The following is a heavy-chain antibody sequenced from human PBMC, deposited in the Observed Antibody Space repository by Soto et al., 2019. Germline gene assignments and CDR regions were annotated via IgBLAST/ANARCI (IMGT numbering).Heavy chain of an antibody. J-gene: IGHJ4*02. CDR1: GFSLSTTRVA. D-gene: IGHD6-19*01. V-gene: IGHV2-5*02. CDR3: THSVVAGLGYYFDY. Sequence: QITLKESGPTLVKPTQTLTLTCTFSGFSLSTTRVAVGWIRQPPGKALEWLALIYWDDAKRYSPFLKSRLTITKDTSKTLVVLTMTNMDPVDTATYYCTHSVVAGLGYYFDYWGQGTLVTVSS. CDR2: IYWDDAK.